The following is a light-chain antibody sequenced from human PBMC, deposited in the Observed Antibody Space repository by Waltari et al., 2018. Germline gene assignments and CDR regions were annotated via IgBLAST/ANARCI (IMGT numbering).Light chain of an antibody. CDR2: WAS. V-gene: IGKV4-1*01. CDR3: QQYYSTPWT. CDR1: QTVLYSSNNKNY. Sequence: DIVMTQSPDSLAVSLGERATINCKSSQTVLYSSNNKNYLAWYQQKPGQPPQLLIYWASTRESGLPDRFRCSGSGTEFTLTISSLQAEDVAVYYCQQYYSTPWTFGQGTKVEIK. J-gene: IGKJ1*01.